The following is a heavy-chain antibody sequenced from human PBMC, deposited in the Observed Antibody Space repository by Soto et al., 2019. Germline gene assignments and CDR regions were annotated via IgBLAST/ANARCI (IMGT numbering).Heavy chain of an antibody. CDR3: ARSLGAAAHPRPYYCMDV. CDR2: IYYSGST. J-gene: IGHJ6*02. Sequence: PSETLSLTCTVSGGSLSRGSYYWSWIRQHPGKGLEWIGYIYYSGSTYYNPSLKSRVTISVDTSKNQFCLKLISVTAADTAIYYCARSLGAAAHPRPYYCMDVWGQGTAVTVSS. CDR1: GGSLSRGSYY. V-gene: IGHV4-31*03. D-gene: IGHD6-13*01.